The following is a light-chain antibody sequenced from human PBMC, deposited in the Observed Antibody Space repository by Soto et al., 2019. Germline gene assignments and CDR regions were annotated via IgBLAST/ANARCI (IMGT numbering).Light chain of an antibody. CDR2: AAS. Sequence: DLQMTQSPSTLSASVGDRVTITCRASESISTWLAWYQQKPGKAPNLLIYAASTLQSGVPSRFSGSGSGTDFTLTISSLQPEDFATYFCQHGYSTPLSFGGGTKVDIK. CDR3: QHGYSTPLS. J-gene: IGKJ4*01. CDR1: ESISTW. V-gene: IGKV1-39*01.